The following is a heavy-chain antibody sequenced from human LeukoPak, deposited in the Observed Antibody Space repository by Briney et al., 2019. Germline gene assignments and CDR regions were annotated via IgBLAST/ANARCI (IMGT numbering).Heavy chain of an antibody. CDR3: ARESTVTRYFDL. Sequence: SETLSLTCAVYGGSFSGYYWSWIRQPPGKGLEWIGEINHSGSTNYNPSLKSRVTISVDTSKNQFSLKLSSVTAADTAVYYCARESTVTRYFDLWGRGTLVTVFS. D-gene: IGHD4-17*01. J-gene: IGHJ2*01. CDR2: INHSGST. V-gene: IGHV4-34*01. CDR1: GGSFSGYY.